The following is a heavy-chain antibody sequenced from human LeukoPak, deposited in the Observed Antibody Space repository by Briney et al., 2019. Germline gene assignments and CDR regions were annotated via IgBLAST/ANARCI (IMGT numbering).Heavy chain of an antibody. CDR1: GGSISSYY. Sequence: SETLSLTCTVSGGSISSYYWSWIRQPPGKGLEWMGDIYYSGSTNYNPSLKSRVTISVDTSKNQFSLKLSSVTAADTAVYYCARVRSSGYPPPPAFDYWGQGTLVTVSS. CDR2: IYYSGST. D-gene: IGHD3-22*01. V-gene: IGHV4-59*01. J-gene: IGHJ4*02. CDR3: ARVRSSGYPPPPAFDY.